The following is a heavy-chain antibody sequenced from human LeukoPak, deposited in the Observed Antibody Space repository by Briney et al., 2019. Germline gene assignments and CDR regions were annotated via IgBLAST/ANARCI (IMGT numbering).Heavy chain of an antibody. CDR3: ARDLGSGRNWFDP. CDR1: GGSLSSDGHS. Sequence: SETLSLTCTVSGGSLSSDGHSWSWVRQSPGKGLEWIGYVYHTGGTYYNPSLKSRVTISVDNSKNQFSLKLSSVTAADTAVYFCARDLGSGRNWFDPWGQGILVTVSS. CDR2: VYHTGGT. D-gene: IGHD3-10*01. J-gene: IGHJ5*02. V-gene: IGHV4-30-2*06.